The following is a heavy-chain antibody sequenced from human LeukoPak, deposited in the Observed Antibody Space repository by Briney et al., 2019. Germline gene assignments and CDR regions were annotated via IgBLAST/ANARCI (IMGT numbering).Heavy chain of an antibody. Sequence: SETLSLTCTVSTGSISNISYYWGCLRQPPGKVVMWIGSNCYSSDTYSTPSLKSRLTISLDTSNNQYPLRLSSVTAAETAVYYCARGYCSGGSRSPYYFDYWGQGTLVTVSS. CDR1: TGSISNISYY. CDR3: ARGYCSGGSRSPYYFDY. J-gene: IGHJ4*02. D-gene: IGHD2-15*01. V-gene: IGHV4-39*06. CDR2: NCYSSDT.